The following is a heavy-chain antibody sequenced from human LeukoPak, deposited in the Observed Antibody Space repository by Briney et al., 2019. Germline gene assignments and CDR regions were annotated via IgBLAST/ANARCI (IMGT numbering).Heavy chain of an antibody. V-gene: IGHV3-23*01. D-gene: IGHD2-2*01. J-gene: IGHJ4*02. CDR2: LHADSGMT. CDR1: GFTFSSHA. CDR3: VKDFLHGPHIEPVGSVGPFDY. Sequence: GGSLRLSCATSGFTFSSHAMSWVRQAPGKGLEWVSGLHADSGMTYYADSVKGRFTISRDNSKNTLYFQMNSLRAEDTAVYYCVKDFLHGPHIEPVGSVGPFDYWGQGTLVTVSS.